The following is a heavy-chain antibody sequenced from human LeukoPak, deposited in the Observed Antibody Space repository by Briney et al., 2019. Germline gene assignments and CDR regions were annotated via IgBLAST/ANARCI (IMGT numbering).Heavy chain of an antibody. J-gene: IGHJ4*02. D-gene: IGHD6-13*01. CDR3: ARANNSSWHN. CDR1: GFTFGKYW. CDR2: IKPDGSAQ. V-gene: IGHV3-7*01. Sequence: GGSLRLSCVASGFTFGKYWMSWVRHVPGRGLDWVANIKPDGSAQYYAASVKGRFTVSRDNAKNSLYLQMNSLRVEDTAVYYCARANNSSWHNWGQGTLVTVS.